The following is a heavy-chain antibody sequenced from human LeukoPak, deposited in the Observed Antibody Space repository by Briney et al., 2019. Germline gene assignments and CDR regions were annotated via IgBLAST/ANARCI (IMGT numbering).Heavy chain of an antibody. Sequence: KAGGSLRLSCAASGFTFTNAWMSRVRQAPGKGLEWVGRVKGKTDGGTTGYAAPVKGRFTISRDDSKNTMYLQMNSLKTEDTAMYYCTTHILTGDFDYWGQGTLVTVSS. CDR2: VKGKTDGGTT. CDR3: TTHILTGDFDY. D-gene: IGHD7-27*01. V-gene: IGHV3-15*01. CDR1: GFTFTNAW. J-gene: IGHJ4*02.